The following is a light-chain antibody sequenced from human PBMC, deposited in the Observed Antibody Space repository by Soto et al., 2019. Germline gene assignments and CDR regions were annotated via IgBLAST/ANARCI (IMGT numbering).Light chain of an antibody. CDR1: QNLNSNY. J-gene: IGKJ4*01. CDR3: QQYTVAGSPPVT. CDR2: GAS. Sequence: EIVLTQAPDTLSLSPGDRATLSCWASQNLNSNYLAWYQQKPGQAPRLLIYGASNRVTGIPDRFSGSGSGTDFSLTISRLEPEDFAVYYCQQYTVAGSPPVTFGGGTRVEI. V-gene: IGKV3-20*01.